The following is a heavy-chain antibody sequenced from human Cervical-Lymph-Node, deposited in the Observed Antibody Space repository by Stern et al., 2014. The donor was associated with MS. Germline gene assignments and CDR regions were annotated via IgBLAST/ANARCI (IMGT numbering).Heavy chain of an antibody. CDR3: ARHVQGFDY. Sequence: AQLVQSGAEVKKPGESLKISCKLSGYSFTIYYIAWVRQMPGKGLEWMGFIYPYDSDTTYSPSFQGQVTISADKSITTAYLQWSSLRASDTAMYYCARHVQGFDYWGQGTLVTVSS. CDR1: GYSFTIYY. J-gene: IGHJ4*02. CDR2: IYPYDSDT. V-gene: IGHV5-51*01.